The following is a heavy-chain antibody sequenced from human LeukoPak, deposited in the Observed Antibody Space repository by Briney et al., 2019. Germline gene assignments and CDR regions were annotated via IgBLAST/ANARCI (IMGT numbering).Heavy chain of an antibody. Sequence: GGSLRLSCAASGFTFSSYDMHWVRQAPGKGLEWVAIISYDGSNEYYADAVKGRFTISRHNSKNTLYLHMNSLRAEDTALYYCARLSAYYYGSYFYYYMDVWGKGTTVTVSS. CDR2: ISYDGSNE. CDR3: ARLSAYYYGSYFYYYMDV. J-gene: IGHJ6*03. D-gene: IGHD3-10*01. CDR1: GFTFSSYD. V-gene: IGHV3-30*04.